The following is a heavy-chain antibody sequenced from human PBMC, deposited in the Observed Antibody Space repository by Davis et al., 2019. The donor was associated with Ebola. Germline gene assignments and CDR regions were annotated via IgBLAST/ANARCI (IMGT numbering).Heavy chain of an antibody. CDR3: ARVATMAARPGGGWFDP. V-gene: IGHV4-59*01. CDR1: GGSISSYY. CDR2: IYYSGST. Sequence: MPSETLSLTCTVSGGSISSYYWSWIRQPPEKGLEWIGYIYYSGSTNYNPSLKSRVTISVDTSKNQFSLKLSSVTAADTAVYYCARVATMAARPGGGWFDPWGQGTLVTVSS. D-gene: IGHD6-6*01. J-gene: IGHJ5*02.